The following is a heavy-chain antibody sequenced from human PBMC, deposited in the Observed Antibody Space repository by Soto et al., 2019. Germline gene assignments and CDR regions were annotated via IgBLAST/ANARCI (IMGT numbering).Heavy chain of an antibody. CDR2: INAYNGYT. CDR3: ARDDCTNGVCYIGY. D-gene: IGHD2-8*01. CDR1: GYSFISYG. V-gene: IGHV1-18*04. Sequence: ASVKVSCKASGYSFISYGINWVRQAPGQGLEWMGWINAYNGYTNYAQKLQGRVTLTADTSTSTAYMELRSLRSDDTAVYFCARDDCTNGVCYIGYWGQGTLVTVSS. J-gene: IGHJ4*02.